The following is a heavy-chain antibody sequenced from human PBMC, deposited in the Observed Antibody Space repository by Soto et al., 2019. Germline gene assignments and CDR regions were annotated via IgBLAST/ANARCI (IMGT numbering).Heavy chain of an antibody. Sequence: GGSMRLSCISSGFTFNTYGMFWARQAPGTGLEWVAGIWYDGSYRYYVDSVKGRFTVSRDNSKNTVYLEMNNLRGDDTAVYYCARISGSGHLGWFDPWGQGSLVTASS. D-gene: IGHD3-10*01. J-gene: IGHJ5*02. V-gene: IGHV3-33*01. CDR1: GFTFNTYG. CDR3: ARISGSGHLGWFDP. CDR2: IWYDGSYR.